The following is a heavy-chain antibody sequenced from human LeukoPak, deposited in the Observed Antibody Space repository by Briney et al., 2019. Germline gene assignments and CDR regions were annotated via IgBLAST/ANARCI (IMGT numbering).Heavy chain of an antibody. J-gene: IGHJ3*01. Sequence: EASVKVSCRASGYSFSTFGITWVRQAPGQGLEWMGWISPYDDSTAYGQKFEGRDTMTRDTSTNTAYMELRSLTSDDTALYYCAKVDPPIAVGAPGDAFDLWGQGTMVIVSS. D-gene: IGHD6-19*01. CDR2: ISPYDDST. CDR1: GYSFSTFG. CDR3: AKVDPPIAVGAPGDAFDL. V-gene: IGHV1-18*01.